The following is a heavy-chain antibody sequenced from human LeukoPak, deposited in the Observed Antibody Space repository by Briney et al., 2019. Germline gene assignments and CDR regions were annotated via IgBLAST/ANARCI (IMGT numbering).Heavy chain of an antibody. J-gene: IGHJ5*02. Sequence: GGSVRLSCAASGFTFSSYSMNWVRQAPGKGLGWVSYISRSSSTIYYADSVKGPFTISRDNAKNSLYLQMNSLRDEDTAVYYCARAGYCSSTSCQTWFDPWGQGTLFTASS. CDR1: GFTFSSYS. V-gene: IGHV3-48*02. CDR2: ISRSSSTI. D-gene: IGHD2-2*01. CDR3: ARAGYCSSTSCQTWFDP.